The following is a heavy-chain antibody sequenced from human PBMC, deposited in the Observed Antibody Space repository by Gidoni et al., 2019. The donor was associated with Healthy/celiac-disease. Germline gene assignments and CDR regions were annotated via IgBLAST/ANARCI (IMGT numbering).Heavy chain of an antibody. J-gene: IGHJ2*01. D-gene: IGHD3-3*01. CDR1: AFPFSSYS. CDR2: ISSSSSYI. CDR3: ARPPTPIFGVVMPEEGYFDL. Sequence: EVQLVESGGGLVKPGGSLRLSCAASAFPFSSYSLNWVRQAPGKGLEWVSSISSSSSYIYYADSVKGRFTISRDNAKNSLYLQMNSRRAEDTAVDYCARPPTPIFGVVMPEEGYFDLWGRGTLVTVSS. V-gene: IGHV3-21*01.